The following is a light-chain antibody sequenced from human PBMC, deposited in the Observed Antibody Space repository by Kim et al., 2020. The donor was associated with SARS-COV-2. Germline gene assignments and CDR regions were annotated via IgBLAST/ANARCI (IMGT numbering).Light chain of an antibody. CDR1: SIDVGGYNY. Sequence: QSFTISCTGTSIDVGGYNYVSWYQQHPGKAPKLMIYDVSKRPSGVPDRFSGSKSGNTASLTISGLQAEDEADYYCCSYAGSYTYVVFGGGTKLTVL. CDR2: DVS. CDR3: CSYAGSYTYVV. V-gene: IGLV2-11*01. J-gene: IGLJ2*01.